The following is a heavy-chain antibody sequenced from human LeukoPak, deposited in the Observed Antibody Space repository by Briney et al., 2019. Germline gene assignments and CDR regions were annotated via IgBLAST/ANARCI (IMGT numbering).Heavy chain of an antibody. J-gene: IGHJ4*02. V-gene: IGHV1-24*01. D-gene: IGHD6-13*01. CDR3: ARGRYSSSWYTSALDY. CDR2: FDPEDGET. Sequence: ASVKVSCKVSGCTLTELSMHWVRQAPGKGLEWMGGFDPEDGETIYAQKFQGRVTMTEDTSTDTAYMELSSLRSEDTAVYYCARGRYSSSWYTSALDYWGQGTLVTVSS. CDR1: GCTLTELS.